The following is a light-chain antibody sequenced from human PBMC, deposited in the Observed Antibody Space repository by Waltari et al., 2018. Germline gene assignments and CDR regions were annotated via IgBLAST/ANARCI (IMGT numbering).Light chain of an antibody. Sequence: QSALTQPASVSGSPGQSLTISCSGTSGDIGAFTRVSWYQQFAGKAPRLLIYEDTLRPSEISDRFSGAKSGDTASLTISGLQAEDEADYFCLSYTTINTWVFGGGTKVTVL. V-gene: IGLV2-14*01. CDR1: SGDIGAFTR. CDR3: LSYTTINTWV. CDR2: EDT. J-gene: IGLJ3*02.